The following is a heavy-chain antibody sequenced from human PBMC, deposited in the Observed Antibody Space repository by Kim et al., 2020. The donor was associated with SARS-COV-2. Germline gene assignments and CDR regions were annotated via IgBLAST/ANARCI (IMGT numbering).Heavy chain of an antibody. CDR2: IYHSGST. CDR3: ARTAGRGEIDY. V-gene: IGHV4-4*02. CDR1: GGSISSSNW. Sequence: SETLSLTCAVSGGSISSSNWWRWLRQPPGKGLEWIGEIYHSGSTNYNPALKSRVTISVDKSKNQFSLKLSSVTAADTAVYYCARTAGRGEIDYWGQGTLVTVSS. J-gene: IGHJ4*02. D-gene: IGHD3-10*01.